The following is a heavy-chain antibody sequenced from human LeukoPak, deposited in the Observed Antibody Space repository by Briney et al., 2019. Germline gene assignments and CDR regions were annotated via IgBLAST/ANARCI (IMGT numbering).Heavy chain of an antibody. CDR3: AHRTDDKKAFDY. CDR1: GFSLTTTGVG. D-gene: IGHD3-9*01. V-gene: IGHV2-5*01. CDR2: IYWNNDN. J-gene: IGHJ4*02. Sequence: SGPTLANPTQTLTLTCTFSGFSLTTTGVGVGWIRQTPGKALEWLALIYWNNDNRYSSSLRSRLTIIKDTSKNLVVLIMTNMDPLDTATYYCAHRTDDKKAFDYWGQGTLVTVSS.